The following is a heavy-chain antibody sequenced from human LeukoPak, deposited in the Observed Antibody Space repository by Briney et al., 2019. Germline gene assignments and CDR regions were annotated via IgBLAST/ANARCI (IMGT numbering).Heavy chain of an antibody. J-gene: IGHJ4*02. CDR3: ARNLNSGSYYHFDY. CDR2: ISGSGGNT. D-gene: IGHD1-26*01. Sequence: GGSLRLSCAASGFTFSSYAMTWARQAPGKGLEWVSAISGSGGNTYYADSVRGRFSISRDSSKNTVYLQMNSLRAEDTAVYYCARNLNSGSYYHFDYWGQGTLVTVSS. V-gene: IGHV3-23*01. CDR1: GFTFSSYA.